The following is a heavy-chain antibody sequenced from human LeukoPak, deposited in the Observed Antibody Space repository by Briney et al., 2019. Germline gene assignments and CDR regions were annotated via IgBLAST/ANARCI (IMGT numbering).Heavy chain of an antibody. CDR3: ARDKPNCSSTSCYSEFDP. CDR2: IYYSGST. Sequence: SETLSLTRTFSGGSLSSGGYYWSWIRPHPGKGLEWIGYIYYSGSTCYNPSLKSRVTMSVDTSKNQFSLKLSSVTAADTAVYYCARDKPNCSSTSCYSEFDPWGQGTLVTVSS. D-gene: IGHD2-2*01. J-gene: IGHJ5*02. V-gene: IGHV4-31*03. CDR1: GGSLSSGGYY.